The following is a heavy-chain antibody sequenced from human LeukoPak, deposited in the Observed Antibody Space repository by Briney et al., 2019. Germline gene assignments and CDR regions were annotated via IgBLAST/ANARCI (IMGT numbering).Heavy chain of an antibody. CDR3: ARGPYGHASSATLGSYNWFDP. V-gene: IGHV5-51*01. Sequence: GESLKISCKGSGYSFTNYWIGWVRQMPGKGLEWMGIIYPGDSHTRYSPSFQDQVTISADKSINTAYLQWSSLKASDTAMYYCARGPYGHASSATLGSYNWFDPWGQGTLVTVSS. J-gene: IGHJ5*02. CDR2: IYPGDSHT. D-gene: IGHD4-17*01. CDR1: GYSFTNYW.